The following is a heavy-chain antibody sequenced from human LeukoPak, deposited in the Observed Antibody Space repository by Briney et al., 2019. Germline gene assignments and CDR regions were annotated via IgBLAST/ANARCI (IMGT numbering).Heavy chain of an antibody. D-gene: IGHD3-22*01. CDR1: GYSFTAYY. J-gene: IGHJ4*02. CDR3: ARGRAHSGSGSRLLQEY. Sequence: ASVKVSCKTSGYSFTAYYMHWVRQAPGQGLEWMGWLNPNSGTTRYAQNFQGRVTLTSDTSINTAYLELSSLKSDDTAVYYCARGRAHSGSGSRLLQEYWGQGILVTVSS. CDR2: LNPNSGTT. V-gene: IGHV1-2*02.